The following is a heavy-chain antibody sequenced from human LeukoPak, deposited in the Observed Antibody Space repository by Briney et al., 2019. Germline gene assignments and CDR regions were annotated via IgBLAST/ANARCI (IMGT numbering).Heavy chain of an antibody. CDR3: ARARRHYYDSSGYFDY. D-gene: IGHD3-22*01. CDR2: IYYSGST. V-gene: IGHV4-39*07. CDR1: GGSISSSSYY. J-gene: IGHJ4*02. Sequence: SETLSLTCTVSGGSISSSSYYWGWIRQPPGKGLEWIGSIYYSGSTYYNPSLKSRVTISVDTSKNQFSLKLSSVTAADTAVYYCARARRHYYDSSGYFDYWGQGTLVTVSS.